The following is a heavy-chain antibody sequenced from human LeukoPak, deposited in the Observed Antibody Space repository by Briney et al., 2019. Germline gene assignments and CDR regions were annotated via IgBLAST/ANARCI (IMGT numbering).Heavy chain of an antibody. Sequence: GGSLRLPCAASGFTFSSYSMNWVRQAPGKGLEWVSSISRSSSYIYYADSVKGRLTISRDNAKNSLYLQMNSLRAEDTAVYYCARDVSGYSYGSYYYYYMDVWGKGTTVTVSS. J-gene: IGHJ6*03. CDR1: GFTFSSYS. V-gene: IGHV3-21*01. D-gene: IGHD5-18*01. CDR2: ISRSSSYI. CDR3: ARDVSGYSYGSYYYYYMDV.